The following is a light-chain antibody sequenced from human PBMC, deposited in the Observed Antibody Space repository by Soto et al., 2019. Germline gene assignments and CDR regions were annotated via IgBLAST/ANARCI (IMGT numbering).Light chain of an antibody. J-gene: IGLJ2*01. CDR2: DNH. V-gene: IGLV1-51*01. Sequence: QSGLTPQPSVCAPAKQKVTIFCSGSRSNVGGNYVSWYQVLPQTAPKLLIYDNHKRHSGIPDRFSGSKSGTSATLGITDLQTGDEAEYYCGTWDISLDTVVFGGGTKVTVL. CDR1: RSNVGGNY. CDR3: GTWDISLDTVV.